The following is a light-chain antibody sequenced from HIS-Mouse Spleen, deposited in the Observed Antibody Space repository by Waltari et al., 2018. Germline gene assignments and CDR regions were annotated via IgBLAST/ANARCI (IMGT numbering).Light chain of an antibody. CDR2: WAS. CDR3: QQYYSTPRT. Sequence: DIVMTQSPDSLVVSLGERATLTCKSSQRVLYSSNNKNYLAWYQQKPGQPPKLLIYWASTRESGVPDRFSGSGSGTDFTLTISSLQAEDVAVYYCQQYYSTPRTFGQGTKVEIK. V-gene: IGKV4-1*01. CDR1: QRVLYSSNNKNY. J-gene: IGKJ1*01.